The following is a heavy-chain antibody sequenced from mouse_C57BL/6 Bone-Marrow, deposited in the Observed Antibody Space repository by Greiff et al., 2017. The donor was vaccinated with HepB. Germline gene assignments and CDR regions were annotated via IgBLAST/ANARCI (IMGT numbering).Heavy chain of an antibody. J-gene: IGHJ2*01. Sequence: VQLQQSGAELVKPGASVKISCKASGYAFSSYWMNWVKQRPGKGLEWIGQIYPGDGDTNYNGKFKGNATLTADKSSSTAYMQLSSLTSEDSAVYFCARMNYGSSYAFDYWGQGTTLTVSS. D-gene: IGHD1-1*01. V-gene: IGHV1-80*01. CDR3: ARMNYGSSYAFDY. CDR1: GYAFSSYW. CDR2: IYPGDGDT.